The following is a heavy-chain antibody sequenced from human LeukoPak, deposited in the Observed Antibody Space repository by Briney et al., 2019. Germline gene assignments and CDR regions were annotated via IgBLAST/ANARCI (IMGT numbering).Heavy chain of an antibody. V-gene: IGHV3-23*01. J-gene: IGHJ6*04. D-gene: IGHD3-10*02. CDR2: ITGRGENT. Sequence: GGSLRLSCAASGFTFSSYGMSWVRQAPGKGLEWVSGITGRGENTYYADSVKGRFTISRDNSKNTLYLQMNSLRAEDTAVYYCAELGITMIGGVWGKGTTVTISS. CDR1: GFTFSSYG. CDR3: AELGITMIGGV.